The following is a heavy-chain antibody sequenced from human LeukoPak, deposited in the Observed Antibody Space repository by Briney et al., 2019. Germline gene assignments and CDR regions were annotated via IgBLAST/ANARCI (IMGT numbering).Heavy chain of an antibody. J-gene: IGHJ4*02. CDR2: ISSSSSYI. D-gene: IGHD6-6*01. V-gene: IGHV3-21*01. CDR3: ARVWGAQQLVVAADY. CDR1: GFTVSSNY. Sequence: GGSLRLSCAASGFTVSSNYMSWVRQAPGKGLEWVSSISSSSSYIYYADSVKGRFTISRDNAKNSLYLQMNSLRAEDTAVYYYARVWGAQQLVVAADYWGQGTLVTVSS.